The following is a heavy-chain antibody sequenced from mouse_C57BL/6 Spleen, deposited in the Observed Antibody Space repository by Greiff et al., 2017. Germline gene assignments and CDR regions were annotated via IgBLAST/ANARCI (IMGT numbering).Heavy chain of an antibody. Sequence: VQLQQSGAELVRPGASVTLSCKASGYTFTDYEMHWVKQTPVHGLEWIGAIDPETGGTAYNQKFKGKAILTADKSSSTAYRELRSLTSEDSAVYYCTRMGATVEDFDYWGQGTTLTVSS. CDR1: GYTFTDYE. J-gene: IGHJ2*01. V-gene: IGHV1-15*01. D-gene: IGHD1-1*01. CDR3: TRMGATVEDFDY. CDR2: IDPETGGT.